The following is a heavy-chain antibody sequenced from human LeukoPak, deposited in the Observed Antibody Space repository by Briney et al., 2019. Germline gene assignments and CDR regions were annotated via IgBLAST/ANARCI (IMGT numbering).Heavy chain of an antibody. Sequence: ASVKVSCTASGYTFTGYYMHWVRQAPGQGLEWMGWINPNSGGTKYAQKLQGRVTMTRETSISTAYMGLSRLGSDDTAVYYGARRGEAAAGCYYYMDVWGKGTTVTVSS. V-gene: IGHV1-2*02. D-gene: IGHD6-13*01. CDR3: ARRGEAAAGCYYYMDV. CDR1: GYTFTGYY. J-gene: IGHJ6*03. CDR2: INPNSGGT.